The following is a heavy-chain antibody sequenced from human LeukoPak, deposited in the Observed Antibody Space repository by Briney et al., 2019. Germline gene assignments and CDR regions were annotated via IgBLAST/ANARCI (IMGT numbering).Heavy chain of an antibody. J-gene: IGHJ4*02. CDR2: SSASGVNT. CDR1: EVTLGRYA. Sequence: GGSLRLSCVVSEVTLGRYAMSWVRQAPGKGLEWVSGSSASGVNTHYAASVRGRFIISRDNSKNTLYLQMNSLGAGDTALYFCAKYDYPDSTGPFHWGQGTLVTVSS. D-gene: IGHD3-22*01. V-gene: IGHV3-23*01. CDR3: AKYDYPDSTGPFH.